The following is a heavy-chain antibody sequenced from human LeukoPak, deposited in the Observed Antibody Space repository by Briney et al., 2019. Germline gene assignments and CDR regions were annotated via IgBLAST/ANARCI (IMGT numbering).Heavy chain of an antibody. Sequence: PGRSLRLSCTASGFTFNFHAMHWVRQAPGKGLEWVAPMSYDENSKYYADSVKGRFTISRDNSKNILYLRMNSLSAADTAVYYCTRDSTPEALGGYGDSPILDYWGQGTLVTVSS. CDR1: GFTFNFHA. V-gene: IGHV3-30-3*01. D-gene: IGHD4-17*01. J-gene: IGHJ4*02. CDR2: MSYDENSK. CDR3: TRDSTPEALGGYGDSPILDY.